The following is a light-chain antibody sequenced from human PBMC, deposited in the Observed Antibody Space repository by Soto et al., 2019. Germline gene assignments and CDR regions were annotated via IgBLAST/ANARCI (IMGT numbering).Light chain of an antibody. CDR1: QSVSSY. CDR3: QQYGSSPRT. J-gene: IGKJ1*01. CDR2: GAS. V-gene: IGKV3-20*01. Sequence: RVTPQSPDTLSVSPGERATLSCRASQSVSSYLAWYQQKPGQAPRLLIYGASSRATGIPGRFSGSGSGTDFTLTISRLEPEDFAVYYCQQYGSSPRTFGQGTKVDIK.